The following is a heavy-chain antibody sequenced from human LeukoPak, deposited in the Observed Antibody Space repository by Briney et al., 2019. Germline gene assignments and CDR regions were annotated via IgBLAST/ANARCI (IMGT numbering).Heavy chain of an antibody. Sequence: PSETLSLTCAAYGGSFSGYYWSWIRQPPGKGLEWIGEINHSGSTNYNPSLKSRVTISVDTSKNQFSLKLSSVTAADTAVYYCARGPNYYGSGSYKDYWGQGTLVTVSS. D-gene: IGHD3-10*01. CDR2: INHSGST. V-gene: IGHV4-34*01. CDR3: ARGPNYYGSGSYKDY. CDR1: GGSFSGYY. J-gene: IGHJ4*02.